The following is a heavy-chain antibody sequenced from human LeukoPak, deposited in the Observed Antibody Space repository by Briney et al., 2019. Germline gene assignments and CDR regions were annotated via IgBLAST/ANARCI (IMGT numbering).Heavy chain of an antibody. Sequence: GGSLRLSCAASGSTFSDYSMNWVRQAPGKGLEWVSCIGTTGRYIYYTDSVKGRFTLPRDNAKNSMYLQMSSLRVEDTAVYYCARRFDSWGQGTLVTVSS. V-gene: IGHV3-21*01. CDR3: ARRFDS. J-gene: IGHJ4*02. CDR2: IGTTGRYI. CDR1: GSTFSDYS.